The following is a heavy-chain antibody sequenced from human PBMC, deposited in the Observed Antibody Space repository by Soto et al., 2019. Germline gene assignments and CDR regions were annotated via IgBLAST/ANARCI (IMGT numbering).Heavy chain of an antibody. CDR1: GFMFDDYG. Sequence: EVQLVESGGGLVQPGRSLRLSCVASGFMFDDYGMHWVRQGPGKGLEWVSGIGWNSGSIGYAEFVKGRFTISRDNAKNSLYLQMNSLRAGDTALYFCAKSNNTGWFYFDYWGQGTLVTVSS. J-gene: IGHJ4*02. V-gene: IGHV3-9*01. D-gene: IGHD6-19*01. CDR3: AKSNNTGWFYFDY. CDR2: IGWNSGSI.